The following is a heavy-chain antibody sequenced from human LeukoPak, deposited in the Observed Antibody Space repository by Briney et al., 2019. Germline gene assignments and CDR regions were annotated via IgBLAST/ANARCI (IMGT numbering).Heavy chain of an antibody. D-gene: IGHD3-10*01. CDR1: GGSFSGYY. CDR3: ARGRGWFGELRKRWFDP. J-gene: IGHJ5*02. Sequence: SEALSLTCAVYGGSFSGYYWSWIRQPPGKGLEWIGEINHSGSTNYNPSLKSRVTISVDTSKNQFSLKLSSVTAADTAVYYCARGRGWFGELRKRWFDPWGQGTLVTVSS. CDR2: INHSGST. V-gene: IGHV4-34*01.